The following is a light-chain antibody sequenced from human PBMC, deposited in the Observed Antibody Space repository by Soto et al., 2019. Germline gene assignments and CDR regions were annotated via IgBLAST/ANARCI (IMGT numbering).Light chain of an antibody. CDR3: QQYDNVPRT. J-gene: IGKJ1*01. CDR2: DAS. V-gene: IGKV1-33*01. Sequence: DIQMTQSPSSLSASEGDRVTITCQASQDVRKSLNWYQQKPGKAPKLLIYDASNLKTGVPSRFSGSRSGTDFSFTVSSLQPEDIATYYCQQYDNVPRTFGQGTKVEIK. CDR1: QDVRKS.